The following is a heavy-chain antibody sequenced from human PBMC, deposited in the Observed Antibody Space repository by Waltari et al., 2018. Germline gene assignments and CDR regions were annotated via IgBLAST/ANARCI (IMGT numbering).Heavy chain of an antibody. J-gene: IGHJ4*02. Sequence: QLQLQESGPGLVKPSETLSLPCTVSGGSISSSSYYWGWIRQPPGKGLEWIGSIYYSGSTYYNPSLKSRVTISVDTSKNQFSLKLSSVTAADTAVYYCARQTSIAARPYYFDYWGQGTLVTVSS. CDR2: IYYSGST. CDR1: GGSISSSSYY. CDR3: ARQTSIAARPYYFDY. D-gene: IGHD6-6*01. V-gene: IGHV4-39*07.